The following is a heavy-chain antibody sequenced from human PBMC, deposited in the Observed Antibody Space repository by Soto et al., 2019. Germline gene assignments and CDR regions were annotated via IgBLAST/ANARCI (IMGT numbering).Heavy chain of an antibody. J-gene: IGHJ6*02. CDR2: IYHTGTT. Sequence: PSETLSLTCAVSGGSITSSGYSWTWIRQPPGMGLEWIGYIYHTGTTYYNPSLKSRLTISLDRSKNHFSLKLTYVTAADTAVYFCAREIIMIRGAGGMDVWGQGATVTVSS. D-gene: IGHD3-10*01. CDR3: AREIIMIRGAGGMDV. CDR1: GGSITSSGYS. V-gene: IGHV4-30-2*01.